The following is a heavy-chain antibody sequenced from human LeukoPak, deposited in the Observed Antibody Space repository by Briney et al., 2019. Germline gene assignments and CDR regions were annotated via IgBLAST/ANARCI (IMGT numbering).Heavy chain of an antibody. CDR3: ARGYRGRYGMDV. V-gene: IGHV1-3*01. CDR2: SNGGNGNT. D-gene: IGHD5-18*01. CDR1: GYTFTSYA. J-gene: IGHJ6*04. Sequence: HRASVKVSCTASGYTFTSYAMHWVRQAPGQRLEWMGWSNGGNGNTKYSQKFQGRVTITRDTSESTAYMEMSRVRSEDTAVYYCARGYRGRYGMDVWGKGNTVTVSS.